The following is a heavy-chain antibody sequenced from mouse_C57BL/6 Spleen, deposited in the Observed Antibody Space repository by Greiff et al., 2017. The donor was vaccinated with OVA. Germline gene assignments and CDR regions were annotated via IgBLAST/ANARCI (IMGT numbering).Heavy chain of an antibody. CDR3: TRPHYYGSSPSDAMDY. D-gene: IGHD1-1*01. Sequence: VQLQQSGAELVRPGASVTLSCKASGYTFTDYEMHWVKQTPVHGLEWIGAIDPESGGTPYNQKFKGKAILTADKSSGTAYMELRSLTSEDSAEDYGTRPHYYGSSPSDAMDYWGQGTSVTVSS. CDR1: GYTFTDYE. J-gene: IGHJ4*01. CDR2: IDPESGGT. V-gene: IGHV1-15*01.